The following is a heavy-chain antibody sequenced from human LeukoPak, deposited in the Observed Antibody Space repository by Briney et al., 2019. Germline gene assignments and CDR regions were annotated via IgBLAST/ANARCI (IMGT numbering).Heavy chain of an antibody. V-gene: IGHV3-20*04. J-gene: IGHJ3*02. CDR3: ARNNGYYRDAFDI. CDR2: INWNGGST. CDR1: GSTFDAFG. D-gene: IGHD1-14*01. Sequence: GRSLRLSCAAAGSTFDAFGMRWVRQVPGKGLEWVSGINWNGGSTGYADSVKGRFTISRDNAKNSLYLQMNSLRAEDTALYYCARNNGYYRDAFDIWGQGTMVTVSS.